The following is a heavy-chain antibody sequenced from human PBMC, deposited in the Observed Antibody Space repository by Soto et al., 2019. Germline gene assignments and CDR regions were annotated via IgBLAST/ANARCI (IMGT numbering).Heavy chain of an antibody. CDR3: ARDPFSVYSSSSNDY. Sequence: GGSLRLSCAASGFTFSSYSMNWVRRAPGKGLEWVSSISSSSSYIYYADSVKGRFTISRDNAKNSLYLQMNSLRAEDTAVYYCARDPFSVYSSSSNDYWGQGTLVTVSS. D-gene: IGHD6-6*01. J-gene: IGHJ4*02. CDR2: ISSSSSYI. V-gene: IGHV3-21*01. CDR1: GFTFSSYS.